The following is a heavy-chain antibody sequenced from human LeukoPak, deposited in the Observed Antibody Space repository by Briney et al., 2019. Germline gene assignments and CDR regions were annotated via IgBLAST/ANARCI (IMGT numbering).Heavy chain of an antibody. D-gene: IGHD3-10*01. CDR2: ITGRGDKT. CDR1: GFTFSSDA. CDR3: ASQPSGIRRGQWDY. Sequence: GGSLRLSCAASGFTFSSDAMSWVRQAPGRGLEWVSTITGRGDKTWYADSVKGRFTISRDNSRNTLFLQMNSLRAEDTAIYYCASQPSGIRRGQWDYWAQGTMVIVS. V-gene: IGHV3-23*01. J-gene: IGHJ4*02.